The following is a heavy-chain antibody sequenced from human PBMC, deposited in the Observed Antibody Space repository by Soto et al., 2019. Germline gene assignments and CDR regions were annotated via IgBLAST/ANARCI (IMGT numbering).Heavy chain of an antibody. CDR3: ARIPDPYYYYMDV. CDR1: GFTFDDYG. V-gene: IGHV3-20*01. Sequence: GGSLRLSCAASGFTFDDYGMSWVRQAPGKGLEWVSGINWNGGSTGYADSVKGRFTISRDNAKNSLYLQMNSLRAEDTALYHCARIPDPYYYYMDVWGKGTTVTVAS. CDR2: INWNGGST. J-gene: IGHJ6*03.